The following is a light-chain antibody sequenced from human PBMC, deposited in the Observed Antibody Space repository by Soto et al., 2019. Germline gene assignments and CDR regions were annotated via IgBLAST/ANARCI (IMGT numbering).Light chain of an antibody. CDR1: QSVSSN. V-gene: IGKV3-15*01. Sequence: EILMTQSPATLSVSPGERATLSCRASQSVSSNLAWYQQKPGQAPRLLIYAASTRAAGVPARFSGSGSGTEFTLTISSLQTDDFATYYCKQYDSYSWTFGQGTKVDI. CDR2: AAS. J-gene: IGKJ1*01. CDR3: KQYDSYSWT.